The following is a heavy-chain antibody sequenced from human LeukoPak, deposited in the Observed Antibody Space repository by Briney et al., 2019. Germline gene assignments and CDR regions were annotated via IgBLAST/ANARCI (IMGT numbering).Heavy chain of an antibody. CDR3: ASAGGTGGDY. V-gene: IGHV1-69*06. D-gene: IGHD1-26*01. CDR2: INPIFGTA. Sequence: SVKVSCTASGGTFSNSAINWVRQAPGQGLGWMGGINPIFGTANYAQKFQGRVTIPADKSTNTAYMELSSLRSEDTAGYYCASAGGTGGDYWGQGTLVIVSS. J-gene: IGHJ4*02. CDR1: GGTFSNSA.